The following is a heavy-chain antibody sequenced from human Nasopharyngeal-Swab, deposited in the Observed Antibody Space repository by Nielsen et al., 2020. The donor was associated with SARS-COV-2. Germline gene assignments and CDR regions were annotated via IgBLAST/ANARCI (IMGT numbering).Heavy chain of an antibody. D-gene: IGHD2-15*01. CDR3: ARRGVVVRGGYYFDY. Sequence: WIRQPPGKGLEWIGSIYYSGSTYYNPSLKSRVTIFVDTSKNQFSLKLSSVTTADTAVYYCARRGVVVRGGYYFDYWGQGTLVTVSS. CDR2: IYYSGST. J-gene: IGHJ4*02. V-gene: IGHV4-39*01.